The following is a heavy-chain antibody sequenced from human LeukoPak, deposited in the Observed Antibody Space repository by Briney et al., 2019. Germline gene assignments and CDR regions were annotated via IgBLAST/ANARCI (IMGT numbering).Heavy chain of an antibody. J-gene: IGHJ4*02. Sequence: PGGSLRLSCAASGFTFSSYEMNWVRQAPGKGLEWVPYISSSGSTIYYADSVKGRFTISRDNAKNSLYLQMNSLRAEDTAVYYCARVGDSSGWYPHYFDYWGQGTLVTVSS. CDR1: GFTFSSYE. CDR2: ISSSGSTI. D-gene: IGHD6-19*01. CDR3: ARVGDSSGWYPHYFDY. V-gene: IGHV3-48*03.